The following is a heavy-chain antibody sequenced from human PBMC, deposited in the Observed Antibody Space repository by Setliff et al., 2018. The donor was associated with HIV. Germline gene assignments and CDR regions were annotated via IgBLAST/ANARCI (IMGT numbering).Heavy chain of an antibody. D-gene: IGHD5-12*01. J-gene: IGHJ5*02. V-gene: IGHV4-61*02. Sequence: SETLSLTCTVSGVSITNGTFYWNWIRQLAGKGLEWIGRIAKTGSTNYNPSLKSRLTISMDTSKNQFSLKLNSVTAADTAVYYCARDFKRYNSPCRFDPWGPGTLVTVSS. CDR2: IAKTGST. CDR3: ARDFKRYNSPCRFDP. CDR1: GVSITNGTFY.